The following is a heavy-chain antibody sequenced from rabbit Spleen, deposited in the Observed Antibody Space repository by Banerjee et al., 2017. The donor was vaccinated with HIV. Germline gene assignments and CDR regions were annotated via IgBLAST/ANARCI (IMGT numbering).Heavy chain of an antibody. CDR3: VRGASGSGYYSL. J-gene: IGHJ4*01. CDR1: GFSFSDRDV. Sequence: QEQLEESGRGLVKPEGSLTLTCKASGFSFSDRDVMCWVRQAPGKGLEWIACIDTNDGDTDYANWPKGRFTISSHNAQNTLYLQLHSLTAADTATYFCVRGASGSGYYSLWGQGTLVTVS. V-gene: IGHV1S45*01. D-gene: IGHD1-1*01. CDR2: IDTNDGDT.